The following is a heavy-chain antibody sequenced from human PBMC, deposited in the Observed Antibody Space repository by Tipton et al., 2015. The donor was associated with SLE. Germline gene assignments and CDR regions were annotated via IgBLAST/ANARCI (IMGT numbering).Heavy chain of an antibody. CDR1: GGTFSSYA. CDR3: ARLGVGCANCWYYFDL. Sequence: QLVQSGAEVNKPGSSVKVSCKASGGTFSSYAISWVRQAPGQGLEWMGGIIPIFGTANYAQKFQGRVTITADESTSTAYMELSSVRSDDTAVYYCARLGVGCANCWYYFDLWGQGALVTVSS. J-gene: IGHJ4*02. D-gene: IGHD2-21*01. CDR2: IIPIFGTA. V-gene: IGHV1-69*01.